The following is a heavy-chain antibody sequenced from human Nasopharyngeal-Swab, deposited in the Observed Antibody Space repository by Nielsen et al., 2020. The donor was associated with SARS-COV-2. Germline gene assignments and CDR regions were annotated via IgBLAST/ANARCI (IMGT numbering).Heavy chain of an antibody. CDR3: ASFAQGSPSLY. CDR1: GDSVSSTIAA. Sequence: SQTLSLTCAISGDSVSSTIAAWHWIRQSPSRGLEWLGRTYYRSQWYNDYAVSVRSRITISPDISENQFSLHLNSVTPEDTAVYYCASFAQGSPSLYWGQGILVTVSS. CDR2: TYYRSQWYN. V-gene: IGHV6-1*01. J-gene: IGHJ4*02.